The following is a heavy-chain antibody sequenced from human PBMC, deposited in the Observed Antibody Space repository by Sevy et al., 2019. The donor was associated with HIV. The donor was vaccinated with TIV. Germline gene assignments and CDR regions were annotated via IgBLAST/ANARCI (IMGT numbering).Heavy chain of an antibody. J-gene: IGHJ3*02. Sequence: GGSLRLSCAASGFTFSSYWMSWVRQAPGKGLEWVANIKQDGSEKYYVDSVKGRLTISRDNAKNSLYLQMNSLRAEDTAVYYCAGTYYDFWSGYTDDAFDIWGQGTMVTVSS. CDR2: IKQDGSEK. CDR1: GFTFSSYW. CDR3: AGTYYDFWSGYTDDAFDI. V-gene: IGHV3-7*03. D-gene: IGHD3-3*01.